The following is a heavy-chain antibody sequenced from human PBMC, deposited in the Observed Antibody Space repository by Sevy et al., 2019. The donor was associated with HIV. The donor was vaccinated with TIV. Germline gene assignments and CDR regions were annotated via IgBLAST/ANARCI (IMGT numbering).Heavy chain of an antibody. CDR3: AKALYYDFWSGYYSPNYDYYGMDV. Sequence: GGSLRLSCAASGFTFSSYAMSWVRQAPGKGLEWVSAISGSGGSTYYADTVKGRVTISRDNSKNTLYLQMNSLRAEDTAVYYCAKALYYDFWSGYYSPNYDYYGMDVWGQGTTVTVSS. V-gene: IGHV3-23*01. CDR1: GFTFSSYA. D-gene: IGHD3-3*01. CDR2: ISGSGGST. J-gene: IGHJ6*02.